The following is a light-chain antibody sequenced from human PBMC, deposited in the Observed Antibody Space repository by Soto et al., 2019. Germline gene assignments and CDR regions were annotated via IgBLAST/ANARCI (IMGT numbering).Light chain of an antibody. CDR2: EVT. CDR3: SSYTSNRGV. Sequence: QPALTQPASVSGSPGQSITISCTGTSSDVGGYNFVSWYQQHPGKAPKLMIYEVTNRPPGVSDRFSGSKSGNTAALTISGLQAEDDADYYCSSYTSNRGVFATGTKVTVL. CDR1: SSDVGGYNF. J-gene: IGLJ1*01. V-gene: IGLV2-14*01.